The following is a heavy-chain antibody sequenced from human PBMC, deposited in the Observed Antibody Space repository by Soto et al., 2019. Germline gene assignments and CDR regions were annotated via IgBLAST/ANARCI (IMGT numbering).Heavy chain of an antibody. D-gene: IGHD6-13*01. CDR3: ARQQLLPFYYALDV. Sequence: QVQLQESGPGLVKPSDTLSLTCTVSGGSISGYYWSWIRQSPGKGLEYIGYIYYRGSTNYNPSLKSRVTMSVDTSRNQFSLKVNSVTAADTAVYYCARQQLLPFYYALDVWGKGTTVTVSS. CDR2: IYYRGST. V-gene: IGHV4-59*07. J-gene: IGHJ6*04. CDR1: GGSISGYY.